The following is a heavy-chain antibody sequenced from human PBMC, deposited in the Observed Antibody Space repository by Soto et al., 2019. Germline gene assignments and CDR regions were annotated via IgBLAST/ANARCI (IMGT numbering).Heavy chain of an antibody. D-gene: IGHD3-10*01. CDR2: ISYDGSDK. CDR1: GFTFSSYG. J-gene: IGHJ6*02. V-gene: IGHV3-30*03. CDR3: CAHRSSLTKRRGVFIGDFYYNGMDV. Sequence: GGSLRLSCVASGFTFSSYGMHWVRQAPGKGLEWVAVISYDGSDKYYADSVKGRFTISRDNSQNTLYLQMNSLRAEDTAVYYCCAHRSSLTKRRGVFIGDFYYNGMDVWGQGTTVTVSS.